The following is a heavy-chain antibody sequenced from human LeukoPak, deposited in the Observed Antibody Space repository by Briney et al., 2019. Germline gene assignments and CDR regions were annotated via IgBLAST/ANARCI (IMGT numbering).Heavy chain of an antibody. V-gene: IGHV4-34*01. Sequence: PSETLSLTCGVYGGSFSGYYWSWIRQPPGKGLEWIGEINHSGSTNYNPSLKSRVTISVDTSKNQFSLKLSSVTAADTAVYYCARDLGYSGYVFDYWGRGTLVTVSS. D-gene: IGHD5-12*01. CDR2: INHSGST. CDR3: ARDLGYSGYVFDY. CDR1: GGSFSGYY. J-gene: IGHJ4*02.